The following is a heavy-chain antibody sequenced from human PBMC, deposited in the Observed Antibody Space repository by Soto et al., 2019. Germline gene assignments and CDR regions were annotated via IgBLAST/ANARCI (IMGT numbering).Heavy chain of an antibody. J-gene: IGHJ6*03. V-gene: IGHV3-21*01. CDR2: ISSSSSYI. D-gene: IGHD3-3*01. CDR3: ARRREDDFWSGYSPYYYYMDV. CDR1: GFTFSSYS. Sequence: EVQLVESGGGLVKPGGSLRLSCAASGFTFSSYSMNWVRQAPGKGLEWVSSISSSSSYIYYADSVKGRFTISRDNAKNSLYLQMNSLRAEDTAVYYCARRREDDFWSGYSPYYYYMDVWGKGTTVTVSS.